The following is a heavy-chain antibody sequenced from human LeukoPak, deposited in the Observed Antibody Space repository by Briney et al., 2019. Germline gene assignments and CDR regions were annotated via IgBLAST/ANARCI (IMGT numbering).Heavy chain of an antibody. V-gene: IGHV3-48*01. CDR1: GFTFSSYS. CDR3: ARVRQLVYYGVTYYYMDV. D-gene: IGHD6-6*01. J-gene: IGHJ6*03. CDR2: FSSSSRSI. Sequence: PGGSLRPSCAASGFTFSSYSMNWVRQAPGKGLEWVSHFSSSSRSIYYADSVKGRFTISRDNAKNSLYLQMNSLRADDTAVYYCARVRQLVYYGVTYYYMDVWGKGTTVTVSS.